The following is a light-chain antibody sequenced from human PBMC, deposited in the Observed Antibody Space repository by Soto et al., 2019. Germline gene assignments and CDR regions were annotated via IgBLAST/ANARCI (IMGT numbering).Light chain of an antibody. CDR3: QQYGSSPPHT. CDR2: GAS. Sequence: ELVLSQSPGTLSSSPGERATLSCRASQSVSSSYLAWYQQKPGQAPRLLIYGASSRATGIPDRFSGSGSGTDFTLTISRLEPEDFAVYYCQQYGSSPPHTFGGGTKVDIK. J-gene: IGKJ4*01. V-gene: IGKV3-20*01. CDR1: QSVSSSY.